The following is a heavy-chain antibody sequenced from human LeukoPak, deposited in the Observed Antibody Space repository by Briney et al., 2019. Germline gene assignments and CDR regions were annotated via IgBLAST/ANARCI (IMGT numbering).Heavy chain of an antibody. V-gene: IGHV1-69*04. CDR1: VGTFSSYA. CDR3: ARSRGYSYGFLS. J-gene: IGHJ4*02. Sequence: GASVKVSCKASVGTFSSYAVSWVRQAPGQGLEWMGRIIPILGIANYAQKFQGRVTITADESTSTAYMELSSLRSEDTAVYYCARSRGYSYGFLSWGQGTLVTVSS. D-gene: IGHD5-18*01. CDR2: IIPILGIA.